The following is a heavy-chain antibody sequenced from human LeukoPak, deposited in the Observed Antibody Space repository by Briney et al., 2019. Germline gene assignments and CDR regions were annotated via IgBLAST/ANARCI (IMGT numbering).Heavy chain of an antibody. CDR2: ISYDGSNK. CDR1: GFTFSSYA. CDR3: AKVGAIVVVAANHY. V-gene: IGHV3-30-3*01. J-gene: IGHJ4*02. Sequence: GGSLRLSCAASGFTFSSYAMHWVRQAPGKGLEWVAVISYDGSNKYYADSVKGRFTISRDNSKNTLYLQMNSLRAEDTAVYYCAKVGAIVVVAANHYWGQGTLVTVSS. D-gene: IGHD2-15*01.